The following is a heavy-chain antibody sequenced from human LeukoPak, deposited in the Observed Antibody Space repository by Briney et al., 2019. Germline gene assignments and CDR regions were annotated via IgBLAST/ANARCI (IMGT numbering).Heavy chain of an antibody. V-gene: IGHV3-20*04. CDR3: ARGGWFGELLFDY. CDR1: GFTFDDYG. CDR2: INWNGGST. Sequence: GGALRLSCAASGFTFDDYGMSWVRQAPGKGLEWVSGINWNGGSTGYADSVKGRFTISRDNAKNSLCLQMNSLRAEDTALYYCARGGWFGELLFDYWGQGTLVTVSS. D-gene: IGHD3-10*01. J-gene: IGHJ4*02.